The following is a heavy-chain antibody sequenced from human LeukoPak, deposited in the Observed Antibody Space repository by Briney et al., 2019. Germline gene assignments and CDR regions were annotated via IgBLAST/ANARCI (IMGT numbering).Heavy chain of an antibody. Sequence: GASVKVSCKASGYTFTGYYMHWVRQAPGQGLEWMGWINPNSGGTNYAQKFQGRVTMTRDTSISTAHMELSSLRSDDTAVYYCARATGDRAVIVQNDAFDIWGQGTMVIVSS. CDR3: ARATGDRAVIVQNDAFDI. D-gene: IGHD3-10*01. CDR1: GYTFTGYY. J-gene: IGHJ3*02. CDR2: INPNSGGT. V-gene: IGHV1-2*02.